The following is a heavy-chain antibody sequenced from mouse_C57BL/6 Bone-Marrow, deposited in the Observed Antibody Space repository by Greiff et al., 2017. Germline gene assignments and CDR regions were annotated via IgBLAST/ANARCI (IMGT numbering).Heavy chain of an antibody. CDR1: GYTFTSYW. D-gene: IGHD2-4*01. J-gene: IGHJ3*01. CDR3: ARGDYDVWFAY. Sequence: VKLQQPGAELVKPGASVKLSCKASGYTFTSYWMHWVKQRPGQGLEWIGMIHPNSGSTNYNEKFKSKATLTVDKSSSTAYMQLSSLTSEDSAVYYCARGDYDVWFAYWGQGTLVTVSA. V-gene: IGHV1-64*01. CDR2: IHPNSGST.